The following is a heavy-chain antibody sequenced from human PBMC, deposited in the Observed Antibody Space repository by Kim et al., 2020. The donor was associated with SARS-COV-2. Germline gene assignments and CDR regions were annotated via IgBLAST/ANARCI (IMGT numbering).Heavy chain of an antibody. CDR1: GYTFTSYA. V-gene: IGHV1-3*01. J-gene: IGHJ4*02. D-gene: IGHD3-3*01. CDR2: INAGNGNT. CDR3: ARDALPQARWLLYAYFDY. Sequence: ASVKVSCKASGYTFTSYAMHWVRQAPGQRLEWMGWINAGNGNTKYSQKFQGRVTITRDTSASTAYMELSSLRSEDTAVYYCARDALPQARWLLYAYFDYWGQGTLVTVSS.